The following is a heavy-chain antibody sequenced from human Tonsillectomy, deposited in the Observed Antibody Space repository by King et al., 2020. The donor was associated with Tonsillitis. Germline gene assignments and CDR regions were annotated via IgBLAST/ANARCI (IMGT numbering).Heavy chain of an antibody. J-gene: IGHJ5*02. CDR1: GAAISGGNYY. D-gene: IGHD2-21*01. Sequence: VQLQESGTGLEKLSETLSLSCTVSGAAISGGNYYWGWIRQSPGQGLEWIGSIYYTGSTYYTPSLKSRVTISVDTSKNRFSLRVTSMTAADTAVYYCARHPGLWCGRGSVWFDPWGQGTLVTVSS. CDR2: IYYTGST. V-gene: IGHV4-39*07. CDR3: ARHPGLWCGRGSVWFDP.